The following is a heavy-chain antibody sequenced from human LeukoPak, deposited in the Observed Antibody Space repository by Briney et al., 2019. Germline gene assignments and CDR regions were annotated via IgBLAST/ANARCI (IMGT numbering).Heavy chain of an antibody. D-gene: IGHD4-17*01. J-gene: IGHJ6*02. CDR3: ARDVVGEDDPMDV. V-gene: IGHV3-74*03. CDR2: THSDGTTT. CDR1: GFTFSNYW. Sequence: SGGSLRLSCAASGFTFSNYWMNWVRQVPGKGLMWVSRTHSDGTTTTYADYVKGRFTVSRDNAKHTLYLQMNSLRDEDTAVYYCARDVVGEDDPMDVWGPGTTVTVSS.